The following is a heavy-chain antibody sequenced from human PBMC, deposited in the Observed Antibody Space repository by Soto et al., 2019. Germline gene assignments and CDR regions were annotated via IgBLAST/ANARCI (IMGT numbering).Heavy chain of an antibody. J-gene: IGHJ6*02. CDR3: ARVLGGDPFYGMDV. Sequence: SETLSLTCTVSGNSITSYYWSWIRQPPGKGREWIGYIYHAGSTTYNPSLKSRVTVSEDTSKNQLSLKLTSVTAADTAVYYCARVLGGDPFYGMDVWGQGTTVT. V-gene: IGHV4-59*01. CDR2: IYHAGST. CDR1: GNSITSYY. D-gene: IGHD2-21*02.